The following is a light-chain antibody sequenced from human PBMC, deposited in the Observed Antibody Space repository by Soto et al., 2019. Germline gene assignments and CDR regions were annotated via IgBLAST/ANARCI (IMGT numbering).Light chain of an antibody. V-gene: IGKV3-20*01. CDR1: QSVSSSN. Sequence: EIVLTQSPGTLSLSPGERATLSCRASQSVSSSNLAGYQQKPGQAPRLLIYGASSRATGIPDRFSGSGSGTDFTLTISRLEPEDFAVYYCQQYGSSLITFGQGTRLEI. J-gene: IGKJ5*01. CDR2: GAS. CDR3: QQYGSSLIT.